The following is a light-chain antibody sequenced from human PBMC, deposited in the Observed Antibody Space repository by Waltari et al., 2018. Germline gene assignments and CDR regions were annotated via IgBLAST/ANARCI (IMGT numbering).Light chain of an antibody. CDR3: QQYGTSPWT. Sequence: PQFPAPRSLSQGERAPLPCRASQSVSNSYFAWYQCKPGHAPSLLIYGASSRATGIPAWFIGGGSGTDFTLTSTRLEPEDFAFYYWQQYGTSPWTFGQGTKVEVK. J-gene: IGKJ1*01. CDR2: GAS. V-gene: IGKV3-20*01. CDR1: QSVSNSY.